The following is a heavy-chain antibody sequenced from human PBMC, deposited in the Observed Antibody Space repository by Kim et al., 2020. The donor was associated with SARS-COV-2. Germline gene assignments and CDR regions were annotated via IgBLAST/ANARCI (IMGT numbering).Heavy chain of an antibody. D-gene: IGHD3-9*01. J-gene: IGHJ4*02. CDR2: IGTSSSSI. CDR3: ARGGITIYPNL. Sequence: GGSLRLSCAASGFTFSRHSMNWVRQAPGKGLEWVSSIGTSSSSIYYADSVKGRFTISRDNAKNSLYLQMNSLSAEDTAVYYCARGGITIYPNLWGQGTLVTVSS. CDR1: GFTFSRHS. V-gene: IGHV3-21*01.